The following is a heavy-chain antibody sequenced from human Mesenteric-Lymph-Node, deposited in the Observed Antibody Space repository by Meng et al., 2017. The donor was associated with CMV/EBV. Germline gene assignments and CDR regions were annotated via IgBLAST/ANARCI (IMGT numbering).Heavy chain of an antibody. V-gene: IGHV3-48*03. D-gene: IGHD3-10*01. CDR2: ISSSGSTI. CDR1: GFTFSSYE. Sequence: GGSLRLSCAASGFTFSSYEMNWVRQAPGKGLEWVSYISSSGSTIYYADSVKGRFTISRDNAKNSLYLQMNSLRAEDTAIYYCAKDGSGNYYRGYFFDFRGQGTLVTVSS. J-gene: IGHJ4*02. CDR3: AKDGSGNYYRGYFFDF.